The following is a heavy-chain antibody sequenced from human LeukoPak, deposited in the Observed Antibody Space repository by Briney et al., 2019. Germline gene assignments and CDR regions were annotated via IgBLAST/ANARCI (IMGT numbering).Heavy chain of an antibody. CDR2: ISGSGGFT. V-gene: IGHV3-23*01. CDR3: AKGLGAGGGLYGAMDV. J-gene: IGHJ6*02. CDR1: GFTFSGYA. Sequence: GSQRLSCTASGFTFSGYALSWVRQAPGKGLEWVSGISGSGGFTYYADSVKGLFTISRDNSENTLYLQMNSLRADDTAMYYCAKGLGAGGGLYGAMDVWGQGTTVTVSS. D-gene: IGHD6-13*01.